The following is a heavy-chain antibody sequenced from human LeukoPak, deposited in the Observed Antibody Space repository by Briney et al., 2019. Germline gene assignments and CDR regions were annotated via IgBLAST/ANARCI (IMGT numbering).Heavy chain of an antibody. V-gene: IGHV4-39*07. D-gene: IGHD5-18*01. J-gene: IGHJ4*02. CDR3: ARGNHSYGWYYFDY. CDR1: GGSISSSSYY. Sequence: PSETLSLTCTVSGGSISSSSYYWGWIRQPPGTGLEWIGSIYYSGSTYYNPSLKSRVTISVDTSKNQFSLKLSSVTAADTAVYYCARGNHSYGWYYFDYWGQGTLVTVSS. CDR2: IYYSGST.